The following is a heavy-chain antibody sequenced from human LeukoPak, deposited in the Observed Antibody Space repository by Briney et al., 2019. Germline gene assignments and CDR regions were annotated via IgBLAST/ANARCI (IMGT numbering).Heavy chain of an antibody. Sequence: GGSLRLSCAASGFSFSTYSMNWVRQAPGKGLEWVSSISGSSIYIYYADSVKGRFTISRDNAKNSLYLQMNSLRAEDTAVYYCARDPPYYDSSGYYYDYWGQGTLVTVSS. CDR1: GFSFSTYS. V-gene: IGHV3-21*01. CDR3: ARDPPYYDSSGYYYDY. D-gene: IGHD3-22*01. J-gene: IGHJ4*02. CDR2: ISGSSIYI.